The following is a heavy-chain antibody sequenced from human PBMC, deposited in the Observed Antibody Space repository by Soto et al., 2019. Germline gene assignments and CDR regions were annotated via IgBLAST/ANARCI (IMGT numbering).Heavy chain of an antibody. CDR2: IYPGDSDT. V-gene: IGHV5-51*01. D-gene: IGHD3-3*01. CDR1: GYSFTSYW. Sequence: GESLKISCKGSGYSFTSYWIGWVRQMPGKGLEWMGIIYPGDSDTRYSPSFQGQVTISADKSISTAYLQWSSLKASDTAMYYCAKSYYEFGSGPPLVGMEVRGQGTTV. CDR3: AKSYYEFGSGPPLVGMEV. J-gene: IGHJ6*02.